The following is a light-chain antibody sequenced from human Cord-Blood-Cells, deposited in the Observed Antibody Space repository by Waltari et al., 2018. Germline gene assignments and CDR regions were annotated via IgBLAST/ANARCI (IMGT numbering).Light chain of an antibody. V-gene: IGKV1-39*01. CDR3: QQSYSTPPWT. CDR1: QSISSY. CDR2: AAS. Sequence: SVGDRVTITCRASQSISSYLNWYQQKPGKAPKLLIYAASSLQSGVPSRFSGSGSGTDFTLTISSLQPEDFATYYCQQSYSTPPWTFGQGTKVEIK. J-gene: IGKJ1*01.